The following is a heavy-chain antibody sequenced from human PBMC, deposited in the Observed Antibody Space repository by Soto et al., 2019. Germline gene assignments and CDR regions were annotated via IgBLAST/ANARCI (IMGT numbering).Heavy chain of an antibody. Sequence: GGSVRPSCETADFTFSNAWMIRVRQAPGKGLEWVGRIKSKTEGGTTDYAAPVKGRFTISRDDSKNTLYLQMNSLKTEDTAVYYCITERTYYYDSSGYYYADYWGQGT. CDR3: ITERTYYYDSSGYYYADY. V-gene: IGHV3-15*07. D-gene: IGHD3-22*01. CDR1: DFTFSNAW. J-gene: IGHJ4*02. CDR2: IKSKTEGGTT.